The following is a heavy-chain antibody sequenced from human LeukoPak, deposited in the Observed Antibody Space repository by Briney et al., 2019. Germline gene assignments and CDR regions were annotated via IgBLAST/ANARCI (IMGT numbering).Heavy chain of an antibody. CDR2: INPNSGGT. CDR3: ASTNSIAAAVSYYYYGMDV. V-gene: IGHV1-2*02. CDR1: GYTFTGYY. D-gene: IGHD6-13*01. J-gene: IGHJ6*02. Sequence: ASVKVSCKASGYTFTGYYMHWVRQAPGQGLEWMGWINPNSGGTNYAQKFQGRVTMTRDTSISTAYMELSRLRSDDTAVYYCASTNSIAAAVSYYYYGMDVWGQGTTVTVSS.